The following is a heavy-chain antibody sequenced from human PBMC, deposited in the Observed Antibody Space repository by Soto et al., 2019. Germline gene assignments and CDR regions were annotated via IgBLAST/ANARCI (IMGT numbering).Heavy chain of an antibody. D-gene: IGHD3-3*01. CDR1: GYSFTSYW. Sequence: GASLTLSCKGSGYSFTSYWISWVRQMPGKGLEWMGRIDPSDSYTNYSPSFQGHVTISADKSISTAYLQWSSLKASDTAMYYCARSCPRTTFGVVIIPWFDPWGQVTLVTGS. V-gene: IGHV5-10-1*01. J-gene: IGHJ5*02. CDR2: IDPSDSYT. CDR3: ARSCPRTTFGVVIIPWFDP.